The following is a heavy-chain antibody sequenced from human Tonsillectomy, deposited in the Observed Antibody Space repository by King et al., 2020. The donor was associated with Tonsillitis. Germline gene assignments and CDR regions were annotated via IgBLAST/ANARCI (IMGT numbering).Heavy chain of an antibody. CDR3: ARSVYSGYDLGY. CDR1: GFTFSSYW. J-gene: IGHJ4*02. Sequence: VQLVESGGGLVQPGGSLRLSCAASGFTFSSYWMYWVRQAPGKGLVWVSRINGDGGSTTYADSVKGRFTISRDNAKNTLYLQMNSLRAEDTAVYYCARSVYSGYDLGYWGQGTLVTVSS. CDR2: INGDGGST. D-gene: IGHD5-12*01. V-gene: IGHV3-74*01.